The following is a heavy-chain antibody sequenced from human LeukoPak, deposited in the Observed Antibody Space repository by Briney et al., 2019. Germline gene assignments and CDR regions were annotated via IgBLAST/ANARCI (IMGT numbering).Heavy chain of an antibody. CDR1: GGSISSYY. CDR3: AREQADYDKDYYGMDV. D-gene: IGHD3-22*01. Sequence: KPSETLSLTCTVSGGSISSYYWSWIRQPPGKGLEWIGYIYYSGSTNYNPSLKSRVTISVDTSKNQFSLKLSSVTAADTAVYYCAREQADYDKDYYGMDVWGQGTTVTVSS. V-gene: IGHV4-59*01. J-gene: IGHJ6*02. CDR2: IYYSGST.